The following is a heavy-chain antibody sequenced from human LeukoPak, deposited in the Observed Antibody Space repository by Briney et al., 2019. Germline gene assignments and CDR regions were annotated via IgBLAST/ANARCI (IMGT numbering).Heavy chain of an antibody. CDR1: SGSLSPYY. J-gene: IGHJ4*02. CDR2: INQSGST. V-gene: IGHV4-34*01. D-gene: IGHD3-22*01. CDR3: ATLGGLYYESHGYPDFDH. Sequence: PSEALSLTCSVSSGSLSPYYWSWIRQPPGGGLEWLGEINQSGSTNYNPSLKSRVTISVEKFKNQFSLEVTSVTAADTAIYYCATLGGLYYESHGYPDFDHWGQGTLVTVSS.